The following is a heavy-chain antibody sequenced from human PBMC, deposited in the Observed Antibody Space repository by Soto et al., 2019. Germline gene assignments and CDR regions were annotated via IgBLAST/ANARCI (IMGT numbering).Heavy chain of an antibody. CDR3: AHRWGGYYWDDGDFDY. CDR2: IYWDNDK. V-gene: IGHV2-5*02. CDR1: GFSLTARPMG. D-gene: IGHD1-1*01. Sequence: QITLKESGTTLVKPTQTLTLTCSFSGFSLTARPMGVGWVRQPPGEALESLAIIYWDNDKRYSPSLMSRLTITKNTSKNQVVLTMTNMDPVDTATYFCAHRWGGYYWDDGDFDYWGQGTLVTVSS. J-gene: IGHJ4*02.